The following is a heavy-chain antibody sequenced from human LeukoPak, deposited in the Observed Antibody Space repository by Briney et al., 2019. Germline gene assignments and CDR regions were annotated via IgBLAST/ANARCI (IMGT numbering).Heavy chain of an antibody. CDR3: ARAYGARPYYYFDS. D-gene: IGHD4-17*01. Sequence: WVRQPPGKGLEWIGAIYYSGSAYYNPSLKSRVTISVDTSKNQFSLKVTSVTAADTAVYYCARAYGARPYYYFDSWGQGTLVTVSS. J-gene: IGHJ4*02. V-gene: IGHV4-39*01. CDR2: IYYSGSA.